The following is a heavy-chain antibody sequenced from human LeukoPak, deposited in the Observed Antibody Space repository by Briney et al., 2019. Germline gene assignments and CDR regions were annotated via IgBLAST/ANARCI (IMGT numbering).Heavy chain of an antibody. D-gene: IGHD6-19*01. CDR2: ISGSGGST. V-gene: IGHV3-23*01. Sequence: GGSLRLSCAASGFTFSSYAMSWVRQAPGKGLEWVSAISGSGGSTYYADSVKGRFTISRDNSKNTLYLQMNSLRAEDTAVYYCATYSRGWYGGFDYWGQGTLVTVSS. CDR3: ATYSRGWYGGFDY. CDR1: GFTFSSYA. J-gene: IGHJ4*02.